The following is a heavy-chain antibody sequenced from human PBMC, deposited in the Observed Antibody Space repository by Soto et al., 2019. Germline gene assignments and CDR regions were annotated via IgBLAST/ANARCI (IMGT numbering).Heavy chain of an antibody. V-gene: IGHV1-69*13. CDR1: GGTFSSYA. Sequence: APVHVPCKASGGTFSSYAISWVRQAPGQGLEWMGGIIPIFGTANYAQKFQGRVTITADESTSTAYMELSSLRSEDTAVYYCAREGGPEAFDIWGQGTMVTVSS. CDR2: IIPIFGTA. J-gene: IGHJ3*02. D-gene: IGHD1-26*01. CDR3: AREGGPEAFDI.